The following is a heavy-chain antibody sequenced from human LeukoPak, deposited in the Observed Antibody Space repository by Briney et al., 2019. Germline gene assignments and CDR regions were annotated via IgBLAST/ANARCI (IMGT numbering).Heavy chain of an antibody. CDR2: INPSGGST. J-gene: IGHJ4*02. CDR3: ARGDCSGGSCYPYFDY. CDR1: GYTFTSYY. V-gene: IGHV1-46*01. D-gene: IGHD2-15*01. Sequence: ASVKVSCRASGYTFTSYYMHWVRQAPGQGLEWMGIINPSGGSTSYVQKFQGRVTMTRDTSTSTVYMELSSLRSEDTAVYYCARGDCSGGSCYPYFDYWGQGTLVTVSS.